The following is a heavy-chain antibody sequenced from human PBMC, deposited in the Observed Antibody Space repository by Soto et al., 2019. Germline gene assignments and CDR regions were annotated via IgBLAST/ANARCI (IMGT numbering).Heavy chain of an antibody. Sequence: PSETLSLTCAVSGDSISSTFWWTWVRQPPGKGLEWIGEVYHSGSTRYNPSLKSRVIISVDTSKNQFSLKLSSVTAADTAVYYCARRGSSSWYGYWGQGTLVTVSS. CDR3: ARRGSSSWYGY. CDR2: VYHSGST. CDR1: GDSISSTFW. D-gene: IGHD6-13*01. J-gene: IGHJ4*02. V-gene: IGHV4-4*02.